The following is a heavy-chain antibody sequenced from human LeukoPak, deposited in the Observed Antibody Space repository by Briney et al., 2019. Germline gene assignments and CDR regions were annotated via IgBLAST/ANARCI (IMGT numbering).Heavy chain of an antibody. J-gene: IGHJ6*03. CDR3: ARDTRADGSGGSCYPLYYYYYMDV. CDR1: GGTFSSYV. V-gene: IGHV1-69*15. D-gene: IGHD2-15*01. Sequence: ASVKVSCKASGGTFSSYVISWVRQAPGQRLEWMGRIFPVFGTANYAQKFQGRVTITPDEYTSTAYMELSGLRYEYTDGYNCARDTRADGSGGSCYPLYYYYYMDVWGKGTTVTVSS. CDR2: IFPVFGTA.